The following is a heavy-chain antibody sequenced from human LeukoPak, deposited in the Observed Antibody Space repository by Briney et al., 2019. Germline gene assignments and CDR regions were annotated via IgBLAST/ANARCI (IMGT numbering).Heavy chain of an antibody. J-gene: IGHJ4*02. CDR1: GGSFSGYY. V-gene: IGHV4-34*01. CDR3: ARGEYNWNYGY. CDR2: INHSGST. D-gene: IGHD1-7*01. Sequence: SETLSLTCAVYGGSFSGYYWSWIRQPPGKGLEWIGEINHSGSTNYNPSLKSRVTISVDTSKNQFSLKLSSVTAADTAVYYCARGEYNWNYGYWGQGTLVTVSS.